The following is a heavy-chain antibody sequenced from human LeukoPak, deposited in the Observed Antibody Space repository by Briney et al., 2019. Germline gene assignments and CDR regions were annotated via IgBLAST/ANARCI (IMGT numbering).Heavy chain of an antibody. J-gene: IGHJ4*02. Sequence: GGSLRLSYAASGFTFSSYAMHWVRQAPGKGLEWVAVISYDGSNKYYADSVKGRFTISRDNSKNTLYLQMNSLRAEDTAVYYCARVSRPSYFDYWGQGTLVTVSS. D-gene: IGHD6-6*01. CDR3: ARVSRPSYFDY. V-gene: IGHV3-30-3*01. CDR1: GFTFSSYA. CDR2: ISYDGSNK.